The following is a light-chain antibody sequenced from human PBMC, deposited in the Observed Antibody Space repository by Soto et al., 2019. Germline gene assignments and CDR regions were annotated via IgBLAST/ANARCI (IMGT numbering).Light chain of an antibody. J-gene: IGLJ2*01. CDR1: SSDIGTYDR. CDR3: SSYAISTTLL. V-gene: IGLV2-18*02. Sequence: QSVLTQPPSASGSPGQSVTISCIGTSSDIGTYDRVSWYQAPPGTAPKLIIYEVHNRPSGVPDRFSGSKSGNTASLTISGLQAEDEADYYCSSYAISTTLLFGGGTKLTVL. CDR2: EVH.